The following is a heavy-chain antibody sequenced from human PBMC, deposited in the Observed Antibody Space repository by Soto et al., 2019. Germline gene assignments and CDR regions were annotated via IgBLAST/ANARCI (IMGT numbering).Heavy chain of an antibody. J-gene: IGHJ4*02. CDR1: GGTFSSFG. CDR2: IIPIFGAA. D-gene: IGHD6-13*01. CDR3: ARGLGSSWALFDY. V-gene: IGHV1-69*06. Sequence: QVQLVQSGAEVKKPGSSVKVSCKASGGTFSSFGISWVRQAPGQGLEWMGGIIPIFGAANYAQKFQGRITIAADKSTSTAYMELSSLRSEDTAVYYCARGLGSSWALFDYWGQGTLVTVSS.